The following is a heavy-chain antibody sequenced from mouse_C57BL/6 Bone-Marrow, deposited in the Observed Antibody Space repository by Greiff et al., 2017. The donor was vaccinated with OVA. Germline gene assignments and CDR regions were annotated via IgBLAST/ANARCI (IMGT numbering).Heavy chain of an antibody. CDR1: EYEFPSHD. Sequence: EVNVVESGGGLVQPGESLKLSCESNEYEFPSHDMSWVRKTPEKRLELVAAINSDGGSTYYPDTMERRFIISRDNTKKTLYLQMSSLRSEDTALYYCARHGLPPKGKYFDYWGQGTTLTVSS. CDR2: INSDGGST. V-gene: IGHV5-2*01. J-gene: IGHJ2*01. D-gene: IGHD2-4*01. CDR3: ARHGLPPKGKYFDY.